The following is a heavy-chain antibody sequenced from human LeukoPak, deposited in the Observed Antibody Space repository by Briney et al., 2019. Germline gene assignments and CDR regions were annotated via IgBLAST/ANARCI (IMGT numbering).Heavy chain of an antibody. J-gene: IGHJ4*02. CDR1: GFTFSSYA. V-gene: IGHV3-23*01. CDR3: AKMPWGSGYYFLDY. Sequence: GGSLRLSCAASGFTFSSYAMNWVRQAPGKGLEWVSYICSTGGSTYYADSVKGRFTISRDNSKNTLFLQVNSLSADDTAVYYCAKMPWGSGYYFLDYWGQGTLVTVAS. CDR2: ICSTGGST. D-gene: IGHD5-12*01.